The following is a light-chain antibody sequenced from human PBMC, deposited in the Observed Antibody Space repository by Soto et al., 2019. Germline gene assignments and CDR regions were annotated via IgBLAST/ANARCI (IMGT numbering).Light chain of an antibody. CDR3: QQYNNWWT. CDR1: QSVSSS. Sequence: EIVMTQSPATLSVSPGERATLSCRASQSVSSSLAWDQQKPGQAPRLLIYGASTRATGIPARFSGSGSGTEFTLIISSLQSEDFAVYYCQQYNNWWTFGQGTKVEIK. V-gene: IGKV3-15*01. J-gene: IGKJ1*01. CDR2: GAS.